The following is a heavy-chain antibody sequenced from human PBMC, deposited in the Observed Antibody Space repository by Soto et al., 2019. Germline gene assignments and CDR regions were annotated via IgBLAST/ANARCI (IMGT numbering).Heavy chain of an antibody. V-gene: IGHV1-69*13. CDR2: IIPIFGTA. D-gene: IGHD5-18*01. J-gene: IGHJ6*02. CDR1: GGTFSSYA. Sequence: SVKVSCKASGGTFSSYAISWVRQAPGQGLEWMGGIIPIFGTANYAQKFQGRVTITADESTSTAYMELSSLRSEDTAVYYCARAREAAAMATRYYYYGMDVWGQGPTVTVYS. CDR3: ARAREAAAMATRYYYYGMDV.